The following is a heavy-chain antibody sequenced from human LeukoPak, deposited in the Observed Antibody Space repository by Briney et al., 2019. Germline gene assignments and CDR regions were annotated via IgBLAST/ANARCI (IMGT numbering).Heavy chain of an antibody. V-gene: IGHV1-69*04. CDR2: IIPIHDMA. J-gene: IGHJ6*02. CDR1: GGTLISYA. CDR3: APVRWGATVRGAMRSERFYDYGMDV. D-gene: IGHD3-10*01. Sequence: AVKVSCKASGGTLISYAISWVRQAPGQGLEWMGRIIPIHDMANNGQKFRGRGTITADRAPSTAYMELGNLRSEDTPVYYCAPVRWGATVRGAMRSERFYDYGMDVWGPGTTVPVSS.